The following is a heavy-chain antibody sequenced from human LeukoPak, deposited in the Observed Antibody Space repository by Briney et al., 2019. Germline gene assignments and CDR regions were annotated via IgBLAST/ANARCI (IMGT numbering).Heavy chain of an antibody. D-gene: IGHD2-2*01. CDR3: ARDLPIVVVPGRGMDV. J-gene: IGHJ6*02. CDR2: INSDGSST. CDR1: GFTFSNYW. Sequence: QPGGSLRLSCAASGFTFSNYWMHWVRQAPGKGLVWVSRINSDGSSTSYADSVKGRFTISRDNAKNSLYLQMNSLRAEDTAVYYCARDLPIVVVPGRGMDVWGQGITVTVSS. V-gene: IGHV3-74*01.